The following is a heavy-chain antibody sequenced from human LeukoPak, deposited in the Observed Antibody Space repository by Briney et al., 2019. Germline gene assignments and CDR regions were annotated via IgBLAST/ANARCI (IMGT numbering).Heavy chain of an antibody. CDR2: ISAYNGNT. J-gene: IGHJ4*02. CDR3: ARSPYYYGSGSWVFDY. D-gene: IGHD3-10*01. V-gene: IGHV1-18*01. Sequence: GASVKVSCKASGYTFTSYGISWVRQAPGQGLEWMGWISAYNGNTNYAQKLQGRVTMTTDTSTSTAYMELRSLRSDDTAVYYCARSPYYYGSGSWVFDYRGQGTLVTVSS. CDR1: GYTFTSYG.